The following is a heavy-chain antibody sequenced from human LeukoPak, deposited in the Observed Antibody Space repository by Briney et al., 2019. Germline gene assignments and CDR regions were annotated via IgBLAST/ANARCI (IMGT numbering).Heavy chain of an antibody. V-gene: IGHV3-53*01. CDR2: IFAGGST. CDR3: TTVLSSGWFNDPFDY. CDR1: GFTVSINY. D-gene: IGHD6-19*01. J-gene: IGHJ4*02. Sequence: GGSLRLSCAASGFTVSINYMSWVRQAPGKGLEWVSVIFAGGSTYYADSVKGRFTISRDNSKNTLYLQMNSLKTEDTAVYYCTTVLSSGWFNDPFDYWGQGTLVTVSS.